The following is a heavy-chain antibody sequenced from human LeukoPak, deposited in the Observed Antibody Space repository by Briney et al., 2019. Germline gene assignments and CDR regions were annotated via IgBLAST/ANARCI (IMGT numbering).Heavy chain of an antibody. D-gene: IGHD1-26*01. J-gene: IGHJ6*04. V-gene: IGHV3-30*04. CDR1: GFTFSSYA. CDR2: ISYDGSNK. CDR3: ARERTRTSGRFKVGYYYYGMDV. Sequence: GGSLRLSCAASGFTFSSYAMHWVRQAPGKGLEWVAVISYDGSNKYYADSVKGRFTFSRDNSKNTLYLQMNSLRAEDTAVYYCARERTRTSGRFKVGYYYYGMDVWGKGTTVTVSS.